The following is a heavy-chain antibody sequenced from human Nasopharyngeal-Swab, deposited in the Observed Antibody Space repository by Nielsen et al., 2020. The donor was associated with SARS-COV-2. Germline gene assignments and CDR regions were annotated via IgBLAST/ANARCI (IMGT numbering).Heavy chain of an antibody. V-gene: IGHV3-23*01. J-gene: IGHJ6*02. Sequence: GESLKISCAASGFTFSTYDMSWVRQAPGKGLEWVSGISGSGESTHYADSVKGRFTISRDNAKNSLYLQMNSLRAEDTAVYYCARAGNYYYGMDVWGQGTTVTVSS. CDR2: ISGSGEST. CDR3: ARAGNYYYGMDV. CDR1: GFTFSTYD.